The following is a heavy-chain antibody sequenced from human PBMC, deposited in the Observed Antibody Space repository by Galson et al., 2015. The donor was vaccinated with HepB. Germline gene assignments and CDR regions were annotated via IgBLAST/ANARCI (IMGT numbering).Heavy chain of an antibody. J-gene: IGHJ3*02. CDR2: ISGSGGST. CDR1: GFTFSSYA. V-gene: IGHV3-23*01. D-gene: IGHD3-3*01. Sequence: SLRLSCAASGFTFSSYAMSWVRQAPGKGLEWVSAISGSGGSTYYADSVKGRFTISRDNSKNTLYLQMNSLRAEDTAVYYCAKATRRFLEAVGAFDIWGQGTMVTVSS. CDR3: AKATRRFLEAVGAFDI.